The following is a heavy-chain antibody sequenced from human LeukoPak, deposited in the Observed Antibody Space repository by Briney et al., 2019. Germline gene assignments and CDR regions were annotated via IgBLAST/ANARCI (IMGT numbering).Heavy chain of an antibody. CDR3: TRGSISWYSQDWFDP. CDR1: GYTFTSHG. V-gene: IGHV1-18*01. CDR2: ISAYNGNT. J-gene: IGHJ5*02. D-gene: IGHD6-13*01. Sequence: ASVKVSCKASGYTFTSHGINWVRQAPGQGLEWMGWISAYNGNTNFAQKLQGRVTMTTDTSTSTAYMELRSLRFDDTAVYYCTRGSISWYSQDWFDPWGQGTLVTVSS.